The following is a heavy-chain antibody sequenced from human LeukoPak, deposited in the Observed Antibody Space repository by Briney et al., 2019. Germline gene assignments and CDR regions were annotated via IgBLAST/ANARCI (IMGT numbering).Heavy chain of an antibody. V-gene: IGHV3-23*01. J-gene: IGHJ4*02. CDR3: AYNSSSWYGAFDY. CDR2: ISGSGGTT. Sequence: GGSLRLSCAASRFTFSSYVMSWVRQAPGKGLEWVSAISGSGGTTYYADSVKGRFTISRDNSKNTLYLQMNSLRAEDTAVYYCAYNSSSWYGAFDYWGQGTLLTVSS. CDR1: RFTFSSYV. D-gene: IGHD6-13*01.